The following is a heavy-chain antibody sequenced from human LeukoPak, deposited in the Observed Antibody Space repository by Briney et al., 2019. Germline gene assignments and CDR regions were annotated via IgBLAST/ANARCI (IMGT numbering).Heavy chain of an antibody. J-gene: IGHJ4*02. D-gene: IGHD6-19*01. Sequence: PGGSLRLSCAASGFTFSSYEMNWVRQAPGKGLEWVGRTGNKANSYTTEYAASVKGRFTISRDDSKNSLFLQMNSLKSEDTAVYYCARWNTSAWYPFDYWGQGTLVTVSS. CDR2: TGNKANSYTT. V-gene: IGHV3-72*01. CDR1: GFTFSSYE. CDR3: ARWNTSAWYPFDY.